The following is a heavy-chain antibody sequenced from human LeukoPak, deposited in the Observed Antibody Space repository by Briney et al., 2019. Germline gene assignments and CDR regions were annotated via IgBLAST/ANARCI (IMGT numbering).Heavy chain of an antibody. CDR2: ISSSSTTI. CDR1: GFTFRTYS. V-gene: IGHV3-48*04. Sequence: GGSLRLSCAASGFTFRTYSMNWVRQAPGKGLEWVSQISSSSTTIYYADSVKGRFTISRDNAKNSLYLQMNSLRAEDTAVYYCAREPDYYDSSGYDYWGQGTLVTVSS. J-gene: IGHJ4*02. CDR3: AREPDYYDSSGYDY. D-gene: IGHD3-22*01.